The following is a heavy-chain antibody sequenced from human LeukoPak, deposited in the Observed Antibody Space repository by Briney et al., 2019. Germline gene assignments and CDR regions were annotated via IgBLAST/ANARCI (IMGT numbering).Heavy chain of an antibody. CDR1: GYTFTSYD. D-gene: IGHD3-9*01. CDR3: ARVSHDILTGYYNDY. Sequence: GAPVKVSCKASGYTFTSYDINWVRQATGQGLEWMGWMNPNSGNTGYAQKFQGRVTMTRNTSISTAYMELRSLRSDDTAVYYCARVSHDILTGYYNDYWGQGTLVTVSS. J-gene: IGHJ4*02. V-gene: IGHV1-8*01. CDR2: MNPNSGNT.